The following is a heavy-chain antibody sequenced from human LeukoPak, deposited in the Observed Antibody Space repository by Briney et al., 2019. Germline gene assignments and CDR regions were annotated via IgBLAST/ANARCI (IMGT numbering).Heavy chain of an antibody. CDR1: GGTFNSYA. CDR3: ASGSLGDGYGVGDYYQYMDV. J-gene: IGHJ6*03. Sequence: GSSVKVSCKASGGTFNSYAISWVRQAPGQGLEWMGGIMPLFGTANYAQKFQGRVTFTTDESASTAYMEVSSLRSEDTAVYYCASGSLGDGYGVGDYYQYMDVWGKGTTVTVSS. CDR2: IMPLFGTA. V-gene: IGHV1-69*05. D-gene: IGHD5-24*01.